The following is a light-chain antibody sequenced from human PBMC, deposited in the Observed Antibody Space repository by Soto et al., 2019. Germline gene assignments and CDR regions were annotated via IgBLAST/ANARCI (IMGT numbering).Light chain of an antibody. CDR2: EGS. CDR3: SSYAGAVV. CDR1: YNL. Sequence: QSALTQPASVSGSPGQASTLSCTSYNLVSCYQHHPGKAPKLMSYEGSNRPSGVSDRFFGSKSGNTASLTISGLQAEDEADYYCSSYAGAVVFGGGTQLTVL. V-gene: IGLV2-23*01. J-gene: IGLJ2*01.